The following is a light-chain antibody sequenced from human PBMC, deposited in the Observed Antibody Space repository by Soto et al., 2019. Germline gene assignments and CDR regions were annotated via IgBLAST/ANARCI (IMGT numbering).Light chain of an antibody. CDR2: DAS. V-gene: IGKV3-11*01. J-gene: IGKJ4*01. CDR1: RSVGRS. Sequence: ETVLTQSPATLSLSPGERATLSCRASRSVGRSLAWYQQKPGQAPRLLIYDASNRATGIPARFSGSGSGTDFTLTISSLEPEDVAIYYCQQRTNWHLTFGGGTKVEIK. CDR3: QQRTNWHLT.